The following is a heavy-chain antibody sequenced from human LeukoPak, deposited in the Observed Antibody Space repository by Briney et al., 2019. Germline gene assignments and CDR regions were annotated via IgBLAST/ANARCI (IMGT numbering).Heavy chain of an antibody. D-gene: IGHD6-19*01. Sequence: ASVKVSCKASGYTFTSYYMHWVRQAPGQGLEWMGIINPSGSSISYAQKLQGRVTMTRDTSTSTVYMELSSLRSEDTAVYYCARDSASRGFYSSGWYDWGQGTLVTVSS. J-gene: IGHJ4*02. CDR2: INPSGSSI. V-gene: IGHV1-46*04. CDR1: GYTFTSYY. CDR3: ARDSASRGFYSSGWYD.